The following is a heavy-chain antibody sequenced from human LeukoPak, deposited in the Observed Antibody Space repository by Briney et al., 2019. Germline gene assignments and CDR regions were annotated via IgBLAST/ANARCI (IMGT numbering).Heavy chain of an antibody. V-gene: IGHV3-7*01. J-gene: IGHJ6*03. CDR3: AKDQSIAAIGSYYYYYMDV. CDR1: GFTFSSYW. D-gene: IGHD6-6*01. CDR2: IKQDGSNK. Sequence: GGSLRLSCAASGFTFSSYWMSWVRQAPGKGLEWVANIKQDGSNKYYADSVKGRFTISRDNSKNTLYLQMNSLRAEDTAVYYCAKDQSIAAIGSYYYYYMDVWGKGTTVTVSS.